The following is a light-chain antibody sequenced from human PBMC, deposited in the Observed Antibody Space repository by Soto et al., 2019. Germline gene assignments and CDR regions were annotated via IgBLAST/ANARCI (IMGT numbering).Light chain of an antibody. Sequence: DIQLTQSPSFLSASVGDTVTITCRASQGMSTYLAWYQQKPGKVRKLLIRSASTLQSGVPPRFSGGGSGTEFTLTISTLQPDDSGIYYCQQLNGYQLAFGGGTNVEIK. J-gene: IGKJ4*01. CDR2: SAS. V-gene: IGKV1-9*01. CDR1: QGMSTY. CDR3: QQLNGYQLA.